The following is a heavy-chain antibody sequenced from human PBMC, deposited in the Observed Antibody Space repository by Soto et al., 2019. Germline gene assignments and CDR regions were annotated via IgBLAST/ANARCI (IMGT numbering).Heavy chain of an antibody. CDR2: IYDSGSA. J-gene: IGHJ6*03. CDR1: GDSISRGGYF. V-gene: IGHV4-31*03. CDR3: ARGILRPNHYMDV. D-gene: IGHD1-26*01. Sequence: QVQLQESGPGLVKPSQALSLTCIVSGDSISRGGYFWTCIRQHPGKGLEWIGYIYDSGSAFYNPSLKSRVTMSVDTSKNQFSLNRRSVTAADTAVFYCARGILRPNHYMDVWGKGTAVAVS.